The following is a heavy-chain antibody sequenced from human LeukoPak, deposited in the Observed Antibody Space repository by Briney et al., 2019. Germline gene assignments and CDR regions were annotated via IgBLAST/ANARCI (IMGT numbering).Heavy chain of an antibody. D-gene: IGHD2-8*01. Sequence: SETLSLTCAVYGGSFSGYYWSWIRQPPGKGLEWIGEINHSGGTNYNPSLKSRVTISVDTSKNQFSLKLSSVTAADTAVYYCARWGSIVLMVYAMSNYFDYWGQGTLVTVSS. CDR2: INHSGGT. J-gene: IGHJ4*02. CDR1: GGSFSGYY. CDR3: ARWGSIVLMVYAMSNYFDY. V-gene: IGHV4-34*01.